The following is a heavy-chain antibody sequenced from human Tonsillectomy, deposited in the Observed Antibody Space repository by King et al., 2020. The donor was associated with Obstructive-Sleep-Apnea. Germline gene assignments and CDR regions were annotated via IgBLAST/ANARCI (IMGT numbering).Heavy chain of an antibody. CDR3: ARSYSVYEGPSYYFDY. CDR2: IYYSGYT. Sequence: QLQESGPGLVKPSQTLSLTCTVSGGSISSGGYYWSWIRQHPGKGLEWMGYIYYSGYTYYNPSLKSRVTISLDTSKNQFSLTLSSVTAADTAAYYCARSYSVYEGPSYYFDYWGQGTLVTVSS. V-gene: IGHV4-31*03. D-gene: IGHD5/OR15-5a*01. J-gene: IGHJ4*02. CDR1: GGSISSGGYY.